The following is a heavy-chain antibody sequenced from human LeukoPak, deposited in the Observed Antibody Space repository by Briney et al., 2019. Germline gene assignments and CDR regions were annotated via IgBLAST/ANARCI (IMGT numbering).Heavy chain of an antibody. Sequence: SETLSLTCTVSGGSISSSSYYWGWIRQPPGKGLEWIGSIYYSGSTYYNPSLKSRVTISVDTSKNQFSLKLSSVTAADTAVYYCARDLILSGSLIWGQGTMVTVSS. CDR3: ARDLILSGSLI. CDR1: GGSISSSSYY. J-gene: IGHJ3*02. D-gene: IGHD1-26*01. V-gene: IGHV4-39*07. CDR2: IYYSGST.